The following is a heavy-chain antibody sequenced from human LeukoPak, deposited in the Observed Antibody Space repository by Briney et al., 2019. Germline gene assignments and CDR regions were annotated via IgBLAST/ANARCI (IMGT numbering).Heavy chain of an antibody. V-gene: IGHV1-69*13. D-gene: IGHD5-18*01. Sequence: GASVKVSCKASGYIFTSYGISWVRQAPGQELEWMGGIIPIFGTANYAQKFQGRVTITADESTSTAYMELSSLRSEDTAVYYCARDSGYSYGYWGQGTLVTVSS. J-gene: IGHJ4*02. CDR1: GYIFTSYG. CDR3: ARDSGYSYGY. CDR2: IIPIFGTA.